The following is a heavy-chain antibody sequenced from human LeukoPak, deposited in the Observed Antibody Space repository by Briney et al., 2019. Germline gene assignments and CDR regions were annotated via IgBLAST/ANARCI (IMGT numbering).Heavy chain of an antibody. CDR1: GFTFDDYA. V-gene: IGHV3-9*01. CDR3: AKEVNYDFWSGNINDAFDI. Sequence: GGSLRLFCAASGFTFDDYAMHWVRQAPGKGLEWVSGISWNSGSIGYAVSVKGRFTISRDNAKNSLYLQMNSLRAEDTALYYCAKEVNYDFWSGNINDAFDIWGQGTTVTVSS. J-gene: IGHJ3*02. D-gene: IGHD3-3*01. CDR2: ISWNSGSI.